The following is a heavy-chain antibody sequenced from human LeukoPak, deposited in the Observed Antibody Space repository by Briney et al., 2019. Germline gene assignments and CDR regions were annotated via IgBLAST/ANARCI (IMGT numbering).Heavy chain of an antibody. J-gene: IGHJ3*02. CDR2: IYHSGST. Sequence: SETLSLTCTVSGGSISSGGYYWSWIRQPPGKGLEWIGYIYHSGSTYYNPSLKSRVTISVDRSKNQFSLKLSSVTAADTAVYYCGTFWSGYVDAFDIWGQGTMVTVSS. CDR1: GGSISSGGYY. D-gene: IGHD3-3*01. V-gene: IGHV4-30-2*01. CDR3: GTFWSGYVDAFDI.